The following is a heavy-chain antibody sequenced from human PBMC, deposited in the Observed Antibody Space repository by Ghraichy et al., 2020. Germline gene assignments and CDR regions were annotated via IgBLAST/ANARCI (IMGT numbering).Heavy chain of an antibody. CDR1: GGSISSDS. CDR2: IYNSGST. V-gene: IGHV4-59*01. CDR3: ARGPRVRSWVEVGGKQIPEFREFDY. D-gene: IGHD6-19*01. Sequence: SETLSLTCAVSGGSISSDSWTWIRQPPGKGLEWIGHIYNSGSTNYNPSLKSRVTLSGDTSKNQFFLRLSSVTAADTAVYYCARGPRVRSWVEVGGKQIPEFREFDYWGQGILVTVSS. J-gene: IGHJ4*02.